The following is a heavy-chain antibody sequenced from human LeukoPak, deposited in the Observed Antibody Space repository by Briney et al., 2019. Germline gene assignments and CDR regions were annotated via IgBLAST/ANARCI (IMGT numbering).Heavy chain of an antibody. V-gene: IGHV3-48*02. CDR1: GFTFSAYS. CDR3: ARDSLYAFDI. CDR2: ISGSTNTI. Sequence: GGSLRLSCAASGFTFSAYSMNWVRQAPGKGLEWVSYISGSTNTIKYADSVKGRFTISRDNAKNSLYLQMNSLRDEDTAVYYCARDSLYAFDIRGQGTVVTVSS. J-gene: IGHJ3*02.